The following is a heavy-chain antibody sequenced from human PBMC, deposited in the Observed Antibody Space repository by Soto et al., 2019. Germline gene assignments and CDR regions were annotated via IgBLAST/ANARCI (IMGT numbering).Heavy chain of an antibody. J-gene: IGHJ6*02. CDR1: GGSTRSSSYY. D-gene: IGHD3-10*01. CDR2: IYYSGST. V-gene: IGHV4-39*02. Sequence: SETLSLTCTVSGGSTRSSSYYWGWIRQPPGKGLEWIGYIYYSGSTYYNPSLKSRITISVDTSKNHFSLNLSSVTAADTSVYYCARLSYYYGSGGMYAMDVWGQGTAVTVSS. CDR3: ARLSYYYGSGGMYAMDV.